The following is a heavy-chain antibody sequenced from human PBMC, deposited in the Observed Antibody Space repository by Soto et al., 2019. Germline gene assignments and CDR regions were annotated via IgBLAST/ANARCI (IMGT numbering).Heavy chain of an antibody. J-gene: IGHJ4*02. Sequence: GGSLRLSCAASGFTFSSYGMHWVRQAPGKGLEWVAVIWYDGSNKYYADSVKGRFTISRDNSKNTLYLQMNSLRAEDTAVYYCARDCREYDILTGYYKRVGFCYWGQGTLVTVSS. V-gene: IGHV3-33*01. CDR2: IWYDGSNK. CDR1: GFTFSSYG. D-gene: IGHD3-9*01. CDR3: ARDCREYDILTGYYKRVGFCY.